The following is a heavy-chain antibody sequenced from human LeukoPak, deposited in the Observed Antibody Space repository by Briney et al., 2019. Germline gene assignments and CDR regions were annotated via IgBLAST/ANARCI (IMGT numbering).Heavy chain of an antibody. CDR3: ARHHWELVTNPIDY. CDR2: ISSSSSYI. D-gene: IGHD1-26*01. J-gene: IGHJ4*02. CDR1: GFTFSSYS. V-gene: IGHV3-21*01. Sequence: PGGSLRLSCAASGFTFSSYSMNWVRQAPGKGLEWVSSISSSSSYIYYADSVKGRFTTSRDNAKNSLYLQMNSLRAEDTAVYYCARHHWELVTNPIDYWGQGTLVTVSS.